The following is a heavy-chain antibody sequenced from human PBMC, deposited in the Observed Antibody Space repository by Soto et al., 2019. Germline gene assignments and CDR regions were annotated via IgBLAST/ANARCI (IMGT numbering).Heavy chain of an antibody. CDR2: IYPGDSDT. D-gene: IGHD2-2*01. V-gene: IGHV5-51*01. J-gene: IGHJ4*02. CDR1: GYSFTTYW. CDR3: VRRPGCSTTTCYRELDY. Sequence: PGESLKISCKGSGYSFTTYWIGWVRQMPGKGLEWMGVIYPGDSDTIYSPSLQGQVTLSADKSISTAYLQWRSLQASDTAMYYCVRRPGCSTTTCYRELDYWGQGALVTVSS.